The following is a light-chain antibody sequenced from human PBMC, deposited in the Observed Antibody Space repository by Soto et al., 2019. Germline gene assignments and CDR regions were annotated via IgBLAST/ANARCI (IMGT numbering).Light chain of an antibody. Sequence: QSVLTQPPSASGTPGQRVTISCSGGSSNIGSNIVNWYQQLPGTAPKLLIYSRNQRPSGVPDRFSASKSGTSASLAISGLQSEDEADYYCETWDDSLTGVVFGGGTKLTVL. CDR2: SRN. CDR1: SSNIGSNI. V-gene: IGLV1-44*01. CDR3: ETWDDSLTGVV. J-gene: IGLJ3*02.